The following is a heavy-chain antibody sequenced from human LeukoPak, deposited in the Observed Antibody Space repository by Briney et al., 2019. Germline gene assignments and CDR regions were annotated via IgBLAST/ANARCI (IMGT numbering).Heavy chain of an antibody. V-gene: IGHV3-74*01. J-gene: IGHJ6*02. CDR2: INSDVSRT. Sequence: GGSLRLPCAVSGFTFSSYWMHWVRQAPGKGLVWVSRINSDVSRTSYADSVKGRFTISRDNAKNTLYLQMNSLRAEDTAVYYCARDLLYCSSTNCQYYYYGMDVWGQGTTVTVSS. CDR3: ARDLLYCSSTNCQYYYYGMDV. CDR1: GFTFSSYW. D-gene: IGHD2-2*01.